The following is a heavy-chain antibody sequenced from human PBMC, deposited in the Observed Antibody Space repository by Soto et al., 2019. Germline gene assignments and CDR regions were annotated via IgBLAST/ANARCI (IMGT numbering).Heavy chain of an antibody. V-gene: IGHV4-34*01. Sequence: PSETLSLTCAVYGGSFSGYYWGWIRQPPGKGLEWIGEINHSGSTNYNPSLKSRVTISVDTSKNQFSLKLSSVTAADTAVYYCATPFGVVFQTRYGMDVWGQGTTVT. CDR1: GGSFSGYY. CDR2: INHSGST. CDR3: ATPFGVVFQTRYGMDV. D-gene: IGHD3-3*01. J-gene: IGHJ6*02.